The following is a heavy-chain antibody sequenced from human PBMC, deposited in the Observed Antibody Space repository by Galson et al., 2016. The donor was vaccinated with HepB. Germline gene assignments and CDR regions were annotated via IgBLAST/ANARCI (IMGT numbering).Heavy chain of an antibody. CDR2: IGSVGDT. V-gene: IGHV3-13*01. CDR3: ARGAVGATTLFDY. Sequence: SLRLSCAASGFTFSNYDMHWVRQATGEGLEWVSTIGSVGDTYYIASVKGRFTISRENAKNSLYLQMNSLRAGDTAMYYCARGAVGATTLFDYWGQGTLVTVSS. D-gene: IGHD1-26*01. CDR1: GFTFSNYD. J-gene: IGHJ4*02.